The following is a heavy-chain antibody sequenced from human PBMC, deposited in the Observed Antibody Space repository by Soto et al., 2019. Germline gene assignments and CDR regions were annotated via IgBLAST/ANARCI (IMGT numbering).Heavy chain of an antibody. CDR2: ISSSSINI. D-gene: IGHD6-13*01. CDR3: ARGVAAADFDY. V-gene: IGHV3-21*01. CDR1: GFTFSSYS. J-gene: IGHJ4*02. Sequence: LRLSCAASGFTFSSYSTNWVRQAPWKGLEWVSSISSSSINIHYADSVKGRFTISRDNAKSSLYLQVNSLRVEDTAVYYCARGVAAADFDYWGQGTLVTVSS.